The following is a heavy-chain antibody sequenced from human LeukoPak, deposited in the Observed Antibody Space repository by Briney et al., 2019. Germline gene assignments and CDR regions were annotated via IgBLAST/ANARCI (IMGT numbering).Heavy chain of an antibody. Sequence: PSETPSLTCTVSGGSPCSYYCSSIRGPPGKGQEWIGYIYYSGSTNYNPSLKSRVTISVDTSKNQFSLKLSSVTAADTAVYYCASLGGDYYDRGYYFDYWGQGTLVTVSS. V-gene: IGHV4-59*01. CDR2: IYYSGST. D-gene: IGHD3-22*01. CDR1: GGSPCSYY. J-gene: IGHJ4*02. CDR3: ASLGGDYYDRGYYFDY.